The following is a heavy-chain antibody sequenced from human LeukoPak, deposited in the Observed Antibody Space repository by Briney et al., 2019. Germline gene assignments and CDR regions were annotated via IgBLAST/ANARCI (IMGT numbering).Heavy chain of an antibody. CDR2: INHSGST. Sequence: PSETLSLTCAVYGGSFSGYYWSWIRQPPGKGLEWIGEINHSGSTNYNPSLKSRVTISVDTSKNQFSLKLSSVTATDTAVYYCAGFILIGESDWGQGTLVTVSS. CDR3: AGFILIGESD. D-gene: IGHD3-9*01. CDR1: GGSFSGYY. J-gene: IGHJ4*02. V-gene: IGHV4-34*01.